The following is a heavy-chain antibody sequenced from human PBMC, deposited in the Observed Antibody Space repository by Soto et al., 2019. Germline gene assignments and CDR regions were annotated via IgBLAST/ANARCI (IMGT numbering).Heavy chain of an antibody. CDR3: AKDLRYYGSRPSGWFDS. Sequence: GGSLRLSCAASGFTFRDYAMSWVRQAPGKGLQWVSGISDSGVTTYYADSVKGRFAISRDNSKNTLYLQIKSLRAEDTAIYYCAKDLRYYGSRPSGWFDSWGQGTQVTVSS. J-gene: IGHJ5*01. V-gene: IGHV3-23*01. D-gene: IGHD3-10*01. CDR1: GFTFRDYA. CDR2: ISDSGVTT.